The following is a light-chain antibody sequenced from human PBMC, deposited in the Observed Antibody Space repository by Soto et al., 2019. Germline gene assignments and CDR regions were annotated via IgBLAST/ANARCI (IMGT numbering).Light chain of an antibody. V-gene: IGKV3-20*01. CDR1: QSVTSNY. Sequence: EIVLTQSPGTLSSSPGERVTLSCRASQSVTSNYLAWYQQKPGQSPRLLIFGASIRDTGLPDRFSGGGSGRDCTLTISRLEPEDSAVYYCHQYGISPGTFGQGTKVEIK. CDR3: HQYGISPGT. J-gene: IGKJ1*01. CDR2: GAS.